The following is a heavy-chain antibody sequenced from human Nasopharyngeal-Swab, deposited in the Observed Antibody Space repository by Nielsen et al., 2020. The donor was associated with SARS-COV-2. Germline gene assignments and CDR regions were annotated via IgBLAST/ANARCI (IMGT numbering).Heavy chain of an antibody. V-gene: IGHV4-4*02. CDR1: GGSISSNNW. Sequence: SETLSLTCAVSGGSISSNNWWSWVRQPPGKGLEWIGEIFHSGSSNYNPSLNNRVTISVDKSKNQFSLKLSSVTAADTAVYYCARDPGAFDIWGQGKMVTVSS. J-gene: IGHJ3*02. CDR2: IFHSGSS. CDR3: ARDPGAFDI.